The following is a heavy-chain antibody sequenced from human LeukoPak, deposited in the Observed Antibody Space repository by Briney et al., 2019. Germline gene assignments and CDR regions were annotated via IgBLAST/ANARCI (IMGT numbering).Heavy chain of an antibody. Sequence: ASVKVSCKASGGTFSSYAISWVRQAPGQGLEWMGRIIPIFGTANYAQKFQGRVTITTDESTSTAYMELSSLRSEDTAVYYCARYIVGAYFDYWGQGTLDTVSS. V-gene: IGHV1-69*05. CDR3: ARYIVGAYFDY. CDR2: IIPIFGTA. J-gene: IGHJ4*02. D-gene: IGHD1-26*01. CDR1: GGTFSSYA.